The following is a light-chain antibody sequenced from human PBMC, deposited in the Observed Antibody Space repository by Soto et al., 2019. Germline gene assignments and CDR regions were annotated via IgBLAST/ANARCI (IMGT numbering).Light chain of an antibody. Sequence: EIVLTQSPGTLSLSPGERATLSCRASQSFNSIYLAWYQQKPGQAPRLLIYGASSRATGIPDRFSGSGSGTDFTLTISRLEPEDLAVYYCHQYDSWTFGQGTKVAIK. CDR3: HQYDSWT. CDR1: QSFNSIY. J-gene: IGKJ1*01. CDR2: GAS. V-gene: IGKV3-20*01.